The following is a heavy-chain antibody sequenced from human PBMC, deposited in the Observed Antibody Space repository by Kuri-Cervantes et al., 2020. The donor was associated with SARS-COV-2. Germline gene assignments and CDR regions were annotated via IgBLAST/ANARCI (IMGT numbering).Heavy chain of an antibody. Sequence: SQTPSLTCAVYGGSFSGYYWSWIRQPPGKGLEWIGEINHSGSTNYNPSLKSRVTISVDTSKNQFSLKLSSVTAADTAVYYCARTNRGRYYYYGMDVWGQGTTVTVSS. D-gene: IGHD3-10*01. CDR3: ARTNRGRYYYYGMDV. CDR1: GGSFSGYY. V-gene: IGHV4-34*01. CDR2: INHSGST. J-gene: IGHJ6*02.